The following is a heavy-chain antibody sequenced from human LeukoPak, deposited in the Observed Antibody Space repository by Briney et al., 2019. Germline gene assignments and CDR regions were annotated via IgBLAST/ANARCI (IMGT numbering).Heavy chain of an antibody. V-gene: IGHV4-31*03. CDR3: ARLTGTHPHWYFDL. J-gene: IGHJ2*01. D-gene: IGHD1-7*01. CDR2: IFYSGST. Sequence: SQTLSLTCTVSGGSISSGGYYWSWIRQHPGKGLEWIGYIFYSGSTYYNPSLKSRVTISVDTSKNQFSLKLSSVTAVDTAVYYCARLTGTHPHWYFDLWGRGALVTVSS. CDR1: GGSISSGGYY.